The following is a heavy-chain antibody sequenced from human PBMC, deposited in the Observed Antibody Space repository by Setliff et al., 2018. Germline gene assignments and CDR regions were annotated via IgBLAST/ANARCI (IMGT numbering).Heavy chain of an antibody. D-gene: IGHD1-26*01. Sequence: GGSLRLSCTASGFTFNDYWMSWVRQAPGKGLEWVANIKQDAGERYYVDSVRGRFTMTTDTSANIAYMELRSLRSDDTAVYFCARDHKWELPGYKSGMDVWGQGTTVTVSS. J-gene: IGHJ6*02. CDR3: ARDHKWELPGYKSGMDV. CDR2: IKQDAGER. CDR1: GFTFNDYW. V-gene: IGHV3-7*03.